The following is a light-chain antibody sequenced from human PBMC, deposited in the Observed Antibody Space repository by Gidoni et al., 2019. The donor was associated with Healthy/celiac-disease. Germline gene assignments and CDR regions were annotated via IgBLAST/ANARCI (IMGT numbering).Light chain of an antibody. CDR2: GAS. Sequence: IVLTPSPGTVSLSPGERATLSCRASQSVSSSYLAWYQQKPGQAPRLLIYGASSRATGIPDRFSGSVSGTDFTLTISRLEPEDFAVYYCQQYGSSPRAFXQXTKLEIK. CDR1: QSVSSSY. CDR3: QQYGSSPRA. V-gene: IGKV3-20*01. J-gene: IGKJ2*01.